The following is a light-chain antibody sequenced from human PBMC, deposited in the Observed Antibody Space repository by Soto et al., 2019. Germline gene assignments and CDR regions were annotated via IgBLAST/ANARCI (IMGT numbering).Light chain of an antibody. CDR2: AAS. J-gene: IGKJ4*01. Sequence: DIQLTQSPSFLSASVGDRVTITCRASQGISSYLAWYQQKPGQAPKLLIYAASTLQSEVPSRFSGSGSGTEFTLTIISLQPEDFATYYCQQLNSYPPITFGGGTKVEIK. CDR3: QQLNSYPPIT. CDR1: QGISSY. V-gene: IGKV1-9*01.